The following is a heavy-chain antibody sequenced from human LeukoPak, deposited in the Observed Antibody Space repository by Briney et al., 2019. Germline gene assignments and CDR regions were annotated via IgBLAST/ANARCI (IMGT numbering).Heavy chain of an antibody. Sequence: ASVKVSCKASGHTFTGYYIHWVRQAPGQGLEWMGCINPKRGGANYAQKFQGRVTMTRDTSINTAYMELSSLRYDDTALYYCARSPIAVLPAAIMSLRAPSDYWGQGTLVTVSS. V-gene: IGHV1-2*02. CDR1: GHTFTGYY. CDR3: ARSPIAVLPAAIMSLRAPSDY. D-gene: IGHD2-2*02. J-gene: IGHJ4*02. CDR2: INPKRGGA.